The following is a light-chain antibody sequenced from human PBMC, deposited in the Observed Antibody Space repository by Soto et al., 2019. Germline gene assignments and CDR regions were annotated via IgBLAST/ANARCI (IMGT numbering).Light chain of an antibody. Sequence: QSALTLPPSASGSPGQSVAISCTGTASDIGGYTFVSWYQQHPGKAPKLLIYDVNKRPSGVPDRFSGSKSGNTASLTVSGIQAEYEAHYYSSAHGGTNPYVFGSGTKLTVL. V-gene: IGLV2-8*01. CDR2: DVN. CDR1: ASDIGGYTF. J-gene: IGLJ1*01. CDR3: SAHGGTNPYV.